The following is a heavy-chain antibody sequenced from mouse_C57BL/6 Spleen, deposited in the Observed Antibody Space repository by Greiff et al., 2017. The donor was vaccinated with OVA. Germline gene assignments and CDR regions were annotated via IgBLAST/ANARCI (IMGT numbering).Heavy chain of an antibody. Sequence: VQLQQSGAELVRPGTSVKVSCKASGYAFTNYLIEWVKQRPGQGLEWIGVINPGSGGTNYNEKFKGKATLTADKSSSTAYMQLSSLTSEDSAVYVCARSDGNYPFDYWGQGTTLTVSS. V-gene: IGHV1-54*01. CDR2: INPGSGGT. CDR3: ARSDGNYPFDY. CDR1: GYAFTNYL. D-gene: IGHD2-1*01. J-gene: IGHJ2*01.